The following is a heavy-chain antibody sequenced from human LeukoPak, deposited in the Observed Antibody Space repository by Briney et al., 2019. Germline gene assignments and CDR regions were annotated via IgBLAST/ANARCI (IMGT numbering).Heavy chain of an antibody. J-gene: IGHJ6*02. D-gene: IGHD1-14*01. CDR3: ARDDRSPNYYYYYGMDA. V-gene: IGHV1-69*04. CDR1: GGTFSSYA. Sequence: ASVKVSCKASGGTFSSYAISWVRQAPGQGLEWMGRIIPIFGIANYAQKFQGRVTITADKSTSTAYMELSSLRSEDTAVYYCARDDRSPNYYYYYGMDAWGQGTTVTVSS. CDR2: IIPIFGIA.